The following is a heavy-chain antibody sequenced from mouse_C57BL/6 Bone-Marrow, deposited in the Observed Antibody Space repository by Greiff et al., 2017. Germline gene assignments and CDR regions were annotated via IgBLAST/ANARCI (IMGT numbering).Heavy chain of an antibody. CDR3: TTSGYDD. V-gene: IGHV14-4*01. CDR1: GFNIKDDY. CDR2: IDPETGDT. D-gene: IGHD2-2*01. Sequence: VQLQQSGAELVRPGASVKLSCTASGFNIKDDYMHWVKQRPEQGLEWIGWIDPETGDTEYASKFQGKATITADTSSNTAYLQLSSLTSEDTAVYYCTTSGYDDRGQGTTLTVSS. J-gene: IGHJ2*01.